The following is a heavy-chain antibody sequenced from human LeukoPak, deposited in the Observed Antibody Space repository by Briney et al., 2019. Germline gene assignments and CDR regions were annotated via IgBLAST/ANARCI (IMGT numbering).Heavy chain of an antibody. CDR3: ARDLEALRYFDWLLKPFDY. V-gene: IGHV1-3*01. J-gene: IGHJ4*02. Sequence: GALVKVSCKASGYTFTSYAMHWVRQAPGQRLEWMGWINAGNGNTKYSQKFQGRVTITRDTSASTAYMELSSLRSEDTAVYYCARDLEALRYFDWLLKPFDYWGQGTLVTVSS. CDR1: GYTFTSYA. CDR2: INAGNGNT. D-gene: IGHD3-9*01.